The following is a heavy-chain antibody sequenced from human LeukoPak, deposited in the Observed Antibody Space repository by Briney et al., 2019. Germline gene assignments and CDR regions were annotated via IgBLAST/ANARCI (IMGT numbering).Heavy chain of an antibody. V-gene: IGHV3-7*01. J-gene: IGHJ4*02. Sequence: GGSLRLSCAASGFSLSNYWMSWVRQAPGKGLEWVANINQDGSDKYYVDSVMGRFTISKDNAKNSVYLQMNSLRPEDTAVYYCAKEYGSGRYYFDYWGQGTLVTVSS. CDR1: GFSLSNYW. CDR3: AKEYGSGRYYFDY. CDR2: INQDGSDK. D-gene: IGHD3-10*01.